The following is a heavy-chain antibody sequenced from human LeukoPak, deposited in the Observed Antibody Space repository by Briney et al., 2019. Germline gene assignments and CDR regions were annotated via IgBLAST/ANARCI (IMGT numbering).Heavy chain of an antibody. CDR1: GGSFSGYY. Sequence: PSETLSLTCAVYGGSFSGYYWSWIRQPPGKGLEWIGEINHSGSTNYNPSLKSQVTISVDKSKNQFSLKLSFVTAADTAMYYCARSDYHNSGSHTVFDAFDIWGQGTRVTVSS. V-gene: IGHV4-34*01. CDR2: INHSGST. J-gene: IGHJ3*02. CDR3: ARSDYHNSGSHTVFDAFDI. D-gene: IGHD3-10*01.